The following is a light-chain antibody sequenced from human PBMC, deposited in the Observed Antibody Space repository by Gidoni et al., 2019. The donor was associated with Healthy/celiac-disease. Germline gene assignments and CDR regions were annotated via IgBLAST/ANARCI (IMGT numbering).Light chain of an antibody. CDR1: QSVSRY. V-gene: IGKV3-11*01. Sequence: EIGLTQSPATLSLSPGERATLSCRASQSVSRYLAWYQQKPGQAPRLLIYDASNRAAGIPARFSSSRSGTDFTLTISSLEPEDFAVYYCQQRSNWGFAFXGXTKVEIK. CDR2: DAS. J-gene: IGKJ4*01. CDR3: QQRSNWGFA.